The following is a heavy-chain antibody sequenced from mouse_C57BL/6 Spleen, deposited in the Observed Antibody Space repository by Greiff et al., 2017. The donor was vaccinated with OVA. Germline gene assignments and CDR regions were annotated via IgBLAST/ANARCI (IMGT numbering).Heavy chain of an antibody. Sequence: QVQLQQPGAELVMPGASVKLSCKASGYTFTSYWMHWVKQRPGQGLEWIGEIDPSDSYTNYNQKFKGKSTLTVDKSSSTAYMQLSSLTSEDSAVYYCARRARYYGSFDYWGQGTTLTVSS. CDR2: IDPSDSYT. CDR3: ARRARYYGSFDY. CDR1: GYTFTSYW. D-gene: IGHD1-1*01. J-gene: IGHJ2*01. V-gene: IGHV1-69*01.